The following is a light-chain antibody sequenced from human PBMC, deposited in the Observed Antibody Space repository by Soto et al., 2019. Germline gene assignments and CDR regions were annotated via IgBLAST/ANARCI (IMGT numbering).Light chain of an antibody. CDR3: QRGHSTPYS. J-gene: IGKJ2*01. V-gene: IGKV1-39*01. Sequence: DIQMTQSPSSLSASVGDRVTITFRASQSITNALNWYQQKPGKAPKLLIYAASSLQCGVPSRFSGSGSGTEFTLTISSSQPDDFATYYCQRGHSTPYSFGQGTKLESK. CDR1: QSITNA. CDR2: AAS.